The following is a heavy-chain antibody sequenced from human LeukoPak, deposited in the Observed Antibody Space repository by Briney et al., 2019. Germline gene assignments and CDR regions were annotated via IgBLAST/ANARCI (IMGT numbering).Heavy chain of an antibody. V-gene: IGHV4-59*08. D-gene: IGHD3-3*01. CDR3: ARNSYYDFWSGYYSYGMDV. CDR2: IYYSGST. CDR1: GGSISIYY. J-gene: IGHJ6*02. Sequence: SETLSLTCTVSGGSISIYYWSWIRQPPGKGLEWIGYIYYSGSTNYNPSLKSRVTISVDTSKNQFSLKLSSVTAADTAVYYCARNSYYDFWSGYYSYGMDVWGQGTTVTVSS.